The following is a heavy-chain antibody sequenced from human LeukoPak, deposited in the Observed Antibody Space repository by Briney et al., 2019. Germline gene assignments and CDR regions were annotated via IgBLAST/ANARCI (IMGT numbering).Heavy chain of an antibody. CDR1: GYTFTSYD. D-gene: IGHD3-10*01. J-gene: IGHJ6*03. Sequence: ASVKVSCKASGYTFTSYDINWVRQATGQGLEWMGWMNPNSGNTGYAQKFQGRVTITRNTSISTAYMELSSLRSEDTAVYYCASDHTMVRGVKDYYYMDVWGKGTTVTISS. CDR2: MNPNSGNT. CDR3: ASDHTMVRGVKDYYYMDV. V-gene: IGHV1-8*03.